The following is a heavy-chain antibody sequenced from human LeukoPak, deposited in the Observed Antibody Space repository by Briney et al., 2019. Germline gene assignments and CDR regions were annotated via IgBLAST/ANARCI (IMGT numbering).Heavy chain of an antibody. CDR1: VGSLSSSNW. CDR3: ARERGLGYYDSSGMIDY. CDR2: IYESGVT. Sequence: PSETLSLTCAVSVGSLSSSNWWSWARRPPGRGLRWIGEIYESGVTNYNPTLKRRVTISVDKSKNQFSLKLSPVTAADTAVYYCARERGLGYYDSSGMIDYWGQGTLVTVSS. V-gene: IGHV4-4*02. D-gene: IGHD3-22*01. J-gene: IGHJ4*02.